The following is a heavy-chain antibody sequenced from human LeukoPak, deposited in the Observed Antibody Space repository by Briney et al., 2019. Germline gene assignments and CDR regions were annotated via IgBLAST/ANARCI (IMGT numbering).Heavy chain of an antibody. J-gene: IGHJ4*02. D-gene: IGHD3-10*01. CDR1: GFTVSSDY. CDR2: LYSGGTT. Sequence: GGSLRLSCTASGFTVSSDYMSWVRQAPGKGLEGVSFLYSGGTTHYADSVKGRFIISRDNSKNTLYLQMNSLRAEDTAVYYCARSSQVWSPYCFDYWGQGTLVTVSS. V-gene: IGHV3-66*01. CDR3: ARSSQVWSPYCFDY.